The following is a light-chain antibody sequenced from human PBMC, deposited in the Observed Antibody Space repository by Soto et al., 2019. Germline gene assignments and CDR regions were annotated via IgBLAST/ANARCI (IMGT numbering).Light chain of an antibody. V-gene: IGLV2-14*01. CDR3: SSYTTNNTPV. Sequence: QSALTQPASVSGSPGQSITISCTGTSSDVGDSNYVSWYQQHPGKAPKLMIYEVNNRPSGVSNRFSGSKSGNTASLTISGLQTEDEADYYCSSYTTNNTPVFGGGTQLTVL. CDR1: SSDVGDSNY. J-gene: IGLJ2*01. CDR2: EVN.